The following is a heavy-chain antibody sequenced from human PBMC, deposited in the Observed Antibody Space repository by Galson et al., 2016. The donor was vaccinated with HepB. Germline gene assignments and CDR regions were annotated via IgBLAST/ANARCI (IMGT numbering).Heavy chain of an antibody. J-gene: IGHJ4*02. CDR2: ISSSSGVI. CDR1: GFTFSSFS. V-gene: IGHV3-48*02. D-gene: IGHD1-26*01. Sequence: SLRLPCAASGFTFSSFSMNWVRQAPGKGLEWVSYISSSSGVIYYADSVKGRFTISRDNAKNSLYTQMDSLRDEDTAVYYCARDLHSGAYTFDYWGQGTLVTVSS. CDR3: ARDLHSGAYTFDY.